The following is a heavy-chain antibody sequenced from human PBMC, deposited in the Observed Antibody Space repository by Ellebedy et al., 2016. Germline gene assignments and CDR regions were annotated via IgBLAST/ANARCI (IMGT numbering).Heavy chain of an antibody. V-gene: IGHV3-23*01. CDR2: ISAAGSET. Sequence: GESLKISXEASGFTFGNFAVGWVRQAPGKGLEWVSTISAAGSETYYADSVRGRFTISSDNSKNTLYLQLNSLGAEDTALYYCATTFGSWYRFDYWGQGTLVTVSS. CDR1: GFTFGNFA. J-gene: IGHJ4*02. CDR3: ATTFGSWYRFDY. D-gene: IGHD6-13*01.